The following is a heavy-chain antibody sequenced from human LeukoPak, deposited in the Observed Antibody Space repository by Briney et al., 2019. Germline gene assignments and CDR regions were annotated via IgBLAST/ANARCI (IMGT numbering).Heavy chain of an antibody. V-gene: IGHV1-2*02. J-gene: IGHJ4*02. Sequence: ASVKVSCKASGYTFTGYYMHWVRQAPGQGLEWMGWINPNSGGTNYAQKFQGRVTMTRDTSISTAYMELSRLRSEDTAVYYCARGPITIFGVVISNWGQGTLVTVSS. CDR1: GYTFTGYY. CDR2: INPNSGGT. CDR3: ARGPITIFGVVISN. D-gene: IGHD3-3*01.